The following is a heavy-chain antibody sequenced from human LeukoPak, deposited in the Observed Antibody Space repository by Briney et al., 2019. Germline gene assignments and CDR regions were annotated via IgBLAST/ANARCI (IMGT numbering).Heavy chain of an antibody. V-gene: IGHV3-23*01. CDR2: ISGSGGST. D-gene: IGHD3-22*01. CDR3: AKDHNGYYYDSSGYWKDAFDI. J-gene: IGHJ3*02. Sequence: GSLRLSCAASGFTFSSYAMSWVRQAPGKGLEWVSAISGSGGSTYYADSVKGRFTISRDNSKNTLYLQMNSLRAEDTAVYYCAKDHNGYYYDSSGYWKDAFDIWGQGTMVTVSS. CDR1: GFTFSSYA.